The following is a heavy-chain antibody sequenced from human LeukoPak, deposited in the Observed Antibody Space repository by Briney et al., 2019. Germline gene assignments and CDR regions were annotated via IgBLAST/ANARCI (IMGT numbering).Heavy chain of an antibody. CDR3: ASHPRYYDILTGYYKALDAFDI. Sequence: SETLSLTCAVYGGSFSGYYWSWIRQPPGKGLEWIGEINHSGSTNYNPSLKSRVTISVDTSNNQFSLKLSSVTAADTAVYYCASHPRYYDILTGYYKALDAFDIWGQGTMVTVSS. CDR1: GGSFSGYY. J-gene: IGHJ3*02. V-gene: IGHV4-34*01. D-gene: IGHD3-9*01. CDR2: INHSGST.